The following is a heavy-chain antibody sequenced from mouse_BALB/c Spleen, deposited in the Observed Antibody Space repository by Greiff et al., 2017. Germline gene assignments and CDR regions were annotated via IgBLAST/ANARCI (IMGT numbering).Heavy chain of an antibody. CDR2: IRLKSNNYAT. J-gene: IGHJ3*01. CDR3: TREGDGFAY. V-gene: IGHV6-6*02. CDR1: GFTFSNYW. Sequence: DVHLVESGGGLVQPGGSLKLSCVASGFTFSNYWMNWVRQSPEKGLEWVAEIRLKSNNYATHYAESVKGRFTISRDDSKSSVYLQMNNLRAEDTGIYYCTREGDGFAYWGQGTLVTVSA. D-gene: IGHD3-3*01.